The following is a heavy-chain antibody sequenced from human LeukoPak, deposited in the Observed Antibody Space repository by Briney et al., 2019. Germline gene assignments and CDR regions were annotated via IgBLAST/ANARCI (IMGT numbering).Heavy chain of an antibody. J-gene: IGHJ4*02. Sequence: GGSLRLSCAASGFTFSSHAMHWVCQAPGKGLEWVIFISYDGNKKYYAESVKGRFTISRDNSKNTLYLQMNSLRTEDTAVYYCARDQSETYSIDYWGQGTLVTASA. D-gene: IGHD1-26*01. CDR3: ARDQSETYSIDY. CDR2: ISYDGNKK. V-gene: IGHV3-30-3*01. CDR1: GFTFSSHA.